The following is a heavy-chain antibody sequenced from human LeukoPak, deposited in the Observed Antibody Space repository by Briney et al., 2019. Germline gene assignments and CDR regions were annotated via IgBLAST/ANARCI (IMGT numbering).Heavy chain of an antibody. CDR3: ARGREEGAEDGMDA. V-gene: IGHV4-4*07. CDR1: GGSISSYY. Sequence: PSETLSLTCTVSGGSISSYYWSWIRQPAGKGLEWIGRIYTSGSTNYNPSLKSRVTMSVDTSKNQFSLKLSSVTAADTAVYYWARGREEGAEDGMDAGAQGPTVTASS. CDR2: IYTSGST. J-gene: IGHJ6*02.